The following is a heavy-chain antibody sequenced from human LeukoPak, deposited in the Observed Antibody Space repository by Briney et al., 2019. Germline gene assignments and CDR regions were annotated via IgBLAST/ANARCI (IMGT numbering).Heavy chain of an antibody. J-gene: IGHJ4*02. CDR3: GVVVVAASDY. V-gene: IGHV3-74*01. CDR1: GFTFSSYW. CDR2: INSDGSST. D-gene: IGHD2-15*01. Sequence: GGSLRLSCAASGFTFSSYWIHWVRQAPGKGLVWVSRINSDGSSTSYADSVKGRFTISRDNAKNTLYLQMNSLRAEDTAVYYCGVVVVAASDYWGQGTLVTVSS.